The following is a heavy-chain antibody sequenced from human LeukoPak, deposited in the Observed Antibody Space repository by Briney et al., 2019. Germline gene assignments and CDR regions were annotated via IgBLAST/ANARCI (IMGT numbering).Heavy chain of an antibody. CDR2: TYYRSKWYN. D-gene: IGHD3-22*01. CDR3: ARGSYDSSGDYYYYGMDV. V-gene: IGHV6-1*01. J-gene: IGHJ6*02. Sequence: WVRQAPGQGLEWMGRTYYRSKWYNDYAVSVKSRITINPDTSKNQFSLQLNSVTPEDTAVYYCARGSYDSSGDYYYYGMDVWGQGTTVAVSS.